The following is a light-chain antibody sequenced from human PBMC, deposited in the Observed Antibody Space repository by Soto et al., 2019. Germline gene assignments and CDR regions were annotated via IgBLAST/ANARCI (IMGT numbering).Light chain of an antibody. Sequence: IVLSQSPDSLSSVPGDRVPLSCRAGRRVNSSYLTWYQQKPGQAPRLLIYDASSRATGIPDRFSGSGSGTDFTLTISRLQPEDFAVYYCQQYASSPLTFGGVTKVDIK. CDR3: QQYASSPLT. CDR2: DAS. J-gene: IGKJ4*01. CDR1: RRVNSSY. V-gene: IGKV3-20*01.